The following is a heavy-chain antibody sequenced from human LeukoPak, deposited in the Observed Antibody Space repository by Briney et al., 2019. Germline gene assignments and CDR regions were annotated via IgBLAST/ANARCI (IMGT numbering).Heavy chain of an antibody. D-gene: IGHD6-13*01. V-gene: IGHV5-51*01. J-gene: IGHJ4*02. Sequence: GESLKISCKGSGYSFTSYWIGWVRQMPGKGLEWMGIIYPGDSDIRYSPSFQGQVTISADKSISTAYPQWSSLKASDTAMYYCARQEQQLSIPSFDYWGQGTLVTVSS. CDR3: ARQEQQLSIPSFDY. CDR2: IYPGDSDI. CDR1: GYSFTSYW.